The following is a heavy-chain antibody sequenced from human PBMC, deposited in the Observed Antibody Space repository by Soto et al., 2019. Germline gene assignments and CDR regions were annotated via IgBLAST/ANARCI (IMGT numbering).Heavy chain of an antibody. CDR2: IYYSGST. J-gene: IGHJ5*02. Sequence: SETLSLTCTVSGGSISSGGYYWSWIRQPPGKGLEWIGYIYYSGSTYYNPSLKSRVTISVDTSKNQFSLKLSSVTAADTAVYYCATVRWFGELSGGRWFDPWGQGTLVTVS. CDR1: GGSISSGGYY. V-gene: IGHV4-30-4*01. D-gene: IGHD3-10*01. CDR3: ATVRWFGELSGGRWFDP.